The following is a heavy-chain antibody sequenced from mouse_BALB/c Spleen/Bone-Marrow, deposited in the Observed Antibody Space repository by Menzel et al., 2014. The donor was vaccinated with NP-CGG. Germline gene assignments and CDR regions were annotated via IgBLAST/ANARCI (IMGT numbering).Heavy chain of an antibody. CDR1: GYTFTSYW. J-gene: IGHJ4*01. D-gene: IGHD2-10*02. Sequence: QVQLQQSGAELVRPGASVKVSCKASGYTFTSYWTNWVKQRPGQGLEWIGNIYPSDSYTYSHQNFKDKATLTVDKSSSTGYKQHSSPTSEDSAVYYGTKQYGNYYAMDYWGQGTSVTVSS. CDR2: IYPSDSYT. V-gene: IGHV1-74*01. CDR3: TKQYGNYYAMDY.